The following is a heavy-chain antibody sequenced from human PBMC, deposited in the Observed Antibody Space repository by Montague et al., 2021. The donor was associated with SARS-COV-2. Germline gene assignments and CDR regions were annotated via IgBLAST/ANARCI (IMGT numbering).Heavy chain of an antibody. CDR1: GGSINNYY. D-gene: IGHD5-12*01. CDR2: ISGIEGT. Sequence: SETLSLTCTVSGGSINNYYWGWIRQPPGKALEYIAYISGIEGTHRNPALKSRVTISVDPPRNQFYLDVNSVTAADTAVYYCARLQGGRRLMDYWGQGTLVTVPS. V-gene: IGHV4-59*01. J-gene: IGHJ4*02. CDR3: ARLQGGRRLMDY.